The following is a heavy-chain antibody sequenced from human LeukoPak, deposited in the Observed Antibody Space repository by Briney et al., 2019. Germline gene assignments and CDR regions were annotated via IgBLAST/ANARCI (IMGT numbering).Heavy chain of an antibody. J-gene: IGHJ6*03. CDR1: GFTFSSYA. Sequence: PGGSLRLSCAASGFTFSSYAMHWVRQAPGKGLEYVSAISSNGGSTYYANSVKGRFTISRDNSKNTLYLQMGSLRAEDTAVYYCARERQFVRGYYYYYMDVWGKGTTVTVSS. D-gene: IGHD6-6*01. V-gene: IGHV3-64*01. CDR2: ISSNGGST. CDR3: ARERQFVRGYYYYYMDV.